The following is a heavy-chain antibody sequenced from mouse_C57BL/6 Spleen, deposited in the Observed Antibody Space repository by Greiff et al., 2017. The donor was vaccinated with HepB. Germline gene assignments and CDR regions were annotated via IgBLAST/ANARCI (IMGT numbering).Heavy chain of an antibody. CDR1: GYTFTSYT. D-gene: IGHD1-1*01. J-gene: IGHJ4*01. CDR2: INPSSGYT. V-gene: IGHV1-4*01. Sequence: VQLQQSGAELARPGASVKMSCKASGYTFTSYTMHWVKQRPGQGLEWIGYINPSSGYTKYNQKFKDKATLTAEKASSTAYMQLSSLTSEDSAVYYCARYYGSTPDAMDYRGQGTSVTVSS. CDR3: ARYYGSTPDAMDY.